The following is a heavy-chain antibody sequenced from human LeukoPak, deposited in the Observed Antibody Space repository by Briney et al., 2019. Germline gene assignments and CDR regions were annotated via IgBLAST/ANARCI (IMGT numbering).Heavy chain of an antibody. Sequence: SETLSLTRAVSGGSISSDNWWSWVRQPPGKGLEWIGEIYHSGSTNYNPSLKSRVTISVDKSKNQFSLKLSSVTAADTAVYYCARDYSGSYSQDAFDIWGQGTMVTVSS. D-gene: IGHD1-26*01. J-gene: IGHJ3*02. CDR3: ARDYSGSYSQDAFDI. CDR1: GGSISSDNW. V-gene: IGHV4-4*02. CDR2: IYHSGST.